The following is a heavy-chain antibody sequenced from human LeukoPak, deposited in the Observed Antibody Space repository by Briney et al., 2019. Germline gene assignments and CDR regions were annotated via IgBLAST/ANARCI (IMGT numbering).Heavy chain of an antibody. J-gene: IGHJ4*02. CDR1: GFTFSSYE. Sequence: GRSLRLSCAASGFTFSSYEMNWVRQAPGKGLEWVSYISSSGSTIYYADSVKGRFTISRDNAKNSLYLQMNSLRAEDMAVYHCAREKANCGGDSNDYWGQGTLVTVSS. D-gene: IGHD2-21*02. CDR2: ISSSGSTI. V-gene: IGHV3-48*03. CDR3: AREKANCGGDSNDY.